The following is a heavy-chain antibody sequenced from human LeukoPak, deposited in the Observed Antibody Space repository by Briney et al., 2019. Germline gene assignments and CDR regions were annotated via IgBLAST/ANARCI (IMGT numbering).Heavy chain of an antibody. J-gene: IGHJ6*03. V-gene: IGHV3-21*01. Sequence: GGSLRLSCAASGFTFSNYNMNWVRQAPGKGLEWVSSITTSSTYMFYADSVRGRFTISRDNAENSLYLQMNSLRDEDTAVYYCARDPYSGGYGAYYYYYMDAWGKGTTVTVSS. CDR1: GFTFSNYN. D-gene: IGHD6-19*01. CDR2: ITTSSTYM. CDR3: ARDPYSGGYGAYYYYYMDA.